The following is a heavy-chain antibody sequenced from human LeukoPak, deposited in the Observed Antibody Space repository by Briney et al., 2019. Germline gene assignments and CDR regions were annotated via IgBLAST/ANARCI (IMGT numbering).Heavy chain of an antibody. Sequence: GRSLRLSCAASGFTFSTYDMHWVRQAPGKGLEWVAVISYDGSNKDHADSVKGRFTISRDNSKDTLYLQMNTLRAEDTAVYYCARDSRYYGSGSYYNPLGYWGQGTLVTVSS. CDR1: GFTFSTYD. CDR2: ISYDGSNK. D-gene: IGHD3-10*01. CDR3: ARDSRYYGSGSYYNPLGY. J-gene: IGHJ4*02. V-gene: IGHV3-33*01.